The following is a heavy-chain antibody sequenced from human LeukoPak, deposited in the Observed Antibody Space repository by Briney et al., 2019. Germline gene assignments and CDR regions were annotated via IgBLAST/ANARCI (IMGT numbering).Heavy chain of an antibody. CDR1: GFTFSSYS. V-gene: IGHV3-21*01. CDR3: ARDIRSYDFWSGYYMYYFDY. D-gene: IGHD3-3*01. Sequence: GGSLRLSFAASGFTFSSYSMNWVRQAPGKGLEWVSSISSSSSYIYYADSVKGRFTISRDNAKNSLYLQMNSLRAEDTAVYYCARDIRSYDFWSGYYMYYFDYWGQGTLVTVSS. J-gene: IGHJ4*02. CDR2: ISSSSSYI.